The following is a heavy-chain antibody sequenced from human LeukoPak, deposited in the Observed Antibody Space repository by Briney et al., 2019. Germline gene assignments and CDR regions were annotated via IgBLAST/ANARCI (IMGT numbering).Heavy chain of an antibody. CDR1: GFTFTSSA. CDR3: AADGSGYYSFDP. CDR2: IVVGSGNT. Sequence: SVKVSCKASGFTFTSSAMQWVRQARGQRLEWIGWIVVGSGNTNYAQKFQERVTITRDMSTSTAYMELSSLRSEDTAVYYCAADGSGYYSFDPWGQGTLVTVSS. J-gene: IGHJ5*02. V-gene: IGHV1-58*02. D-gene: IGHD3-22*01.